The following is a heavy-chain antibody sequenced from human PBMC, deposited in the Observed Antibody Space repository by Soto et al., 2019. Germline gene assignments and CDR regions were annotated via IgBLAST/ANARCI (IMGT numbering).Heavy chain of an antibody. Sequence: GASVKVSCKASGGTFSSYAISWVRQAPGQGLEWMGGIIPIFGTANYAQKFQGRVTITADESTSTAYMELSSLRSEDTAVYYCASHGGGYAPRKFPQHYYYYGMDVWGQGTTVTVSS. CDR1: GGTFSSYA. CDR3: ASHGGGYAPRKFPQHYYYYGMDV. CDR2: IIPIFGTA. V-gene: IGHV1-69*13. J-gene: IGHJ6*02. D-gene: IGHD5-12*01.